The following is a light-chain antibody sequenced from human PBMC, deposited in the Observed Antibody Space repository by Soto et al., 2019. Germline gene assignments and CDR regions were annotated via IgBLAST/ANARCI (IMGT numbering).Light chain of an antibody. CDR1: QSISSW. V-gene: IGKV1-5*03. CDR2: KAS. CDR3: QQYNSYSRT. Sequence: DSPMTQSPSTLSASVGDRVTITCRASQSISSWLAWYQQKPGKAPKLLIYKASSLESGVPSRFSGSGSGTEFTLTISSLQPDDFATYYCQQYNSYSRTFCQGTKVDIK. J-gene: IGKJ1*01.